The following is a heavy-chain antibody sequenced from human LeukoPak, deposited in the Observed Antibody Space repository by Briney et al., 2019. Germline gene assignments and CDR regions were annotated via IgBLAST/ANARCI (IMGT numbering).Heavy chain of an antibody. CDR2: ISTYDAKT. D-gene: IGHD1-14*01. Sequence: ASVKVSCKASGYTFVRSAVKWVRQAPGPGLECRGWISTYDAKTHYAERLQDRFTMTRDISASTVYMELRSLTSDDTAVYYCARDNRSPGPVFADYWGQGTLVTVSS. V-gene: IGHV1-18*01. J-gene: IGHJ4*02. CDR3: ARDNRSPGPVFADY. CDR1: GYTFVRSA.